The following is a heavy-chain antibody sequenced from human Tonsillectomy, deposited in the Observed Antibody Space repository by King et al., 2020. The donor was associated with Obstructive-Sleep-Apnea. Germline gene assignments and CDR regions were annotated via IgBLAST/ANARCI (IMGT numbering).Heavy chain of an antibody. CDR1: GFTFSSCA. CDR3: ARDRRYFDY. Sequence: VQLVESGGGVVQPGRSLRLSCASSGFTFSSCAIHWVRQAPGKGLEWVSVISSDGSIKYYADSLKGLFTISRDNSKNTLYLQMNSLRPEDTAVYYCARDRRYFDYWGQGTLVTVSS. CDR2: ISSDGSIK. J-gene: IGHJ4*02. V-gene: IGHV3-30-3*01.